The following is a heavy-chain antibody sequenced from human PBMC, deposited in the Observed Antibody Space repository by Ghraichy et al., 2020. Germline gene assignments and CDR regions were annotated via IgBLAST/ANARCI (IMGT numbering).Heavy chain of an antibody. CDR3: ARGYLDISTVTVGY. Sequence: GGSLRLSCTASGFTFSSYWMHWVRQSPGKGLVWVSRINTDGSRTNYADSVRGRVTISRDNAKSTLYLQMNSLRAEDTAVYYCARGYLDISTVTVGYWGHGTTVTVSS. CDR1: GFTFSSYW. CDR2: INTDGSRT. V-gene: IGHV3-74*01. D-gene: IGHD2-2*03. J-gene: IGHJ4*01.